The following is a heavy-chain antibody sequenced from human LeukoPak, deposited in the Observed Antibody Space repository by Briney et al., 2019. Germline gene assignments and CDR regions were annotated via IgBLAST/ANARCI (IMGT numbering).Heavy chain of an antibody. CDR2: ISSTSNHK. CDR3: ATRVTADSYDASDI. D-gene: IGHD6-13*01. V-gene: IGHV3-21*06. Sequence: GGSLRLSCAASGFIFRSFSMTWARQAPGKGLEWVASISSTSNHKYHADSVKGRFTISRDNDKNSLYLQMNSLRAEDTALYYCATRVTADSYDASDIWGQGTMVTVSS. CDR1: GFIFRSFS. J-gene: IGHJ3*02.